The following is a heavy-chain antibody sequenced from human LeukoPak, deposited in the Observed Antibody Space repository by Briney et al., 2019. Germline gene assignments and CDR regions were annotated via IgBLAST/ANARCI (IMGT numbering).Heavy chain of an antibody. V-gene: IGHV1-58*02. CDR3: AAGGTAAAPMSPRYYYYYYGMDV. Sequence: ASVKVSCKASGFTFTSSAMQWVRQARGQRLEWIGWIVVGSGNTNYVQKFQERVTITRDMSTSTAYMELSSLRSEDTAVYYCAAGGTAAAPMSPRYYYYYYGMDVWGQGTTVTVSS. J-gene: IGHJ6*02. D-gene: IGHD6-13*01. CDR1: GFTFTSSA. CDR2: IVVGSGNT.